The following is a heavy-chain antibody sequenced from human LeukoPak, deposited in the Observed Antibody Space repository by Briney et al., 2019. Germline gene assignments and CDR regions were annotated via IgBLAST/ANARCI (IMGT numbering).Heavy chain of an antibody. Sequence: PGGSLRLSCAASGFTFSSSAMSWVRQAPGKGLEWVSNISGRGSGGSTYYADSVKGRFTISRDNAKNTLYLQMNSLRAEDTALYYCARGEYPHAFDIWGQGTMVSVSS. J-gene: IGHJ3*02. D-gene: IGHD2-2*02. CDR2: ISGRGSGGST. CDR3: ARGEYPHAFDI. CDR1: GFTFSSSA. V-gene: IGHV3-23*01.